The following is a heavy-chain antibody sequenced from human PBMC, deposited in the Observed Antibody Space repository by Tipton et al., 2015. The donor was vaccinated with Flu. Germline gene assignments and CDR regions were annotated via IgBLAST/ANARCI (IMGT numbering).Heavy chain of an antibody. V-gene: IGHV4-59*01. CDR1: GGSISGYY. D-gene: IGHD4-23*01. CDR3: ATEYRGGGNRYYFDY. Sequence: TLSLTCTVSGGSISGYYWTWIRQPPGKGLEWIGYIYYSGSTNYNPSLKSRVTISVDTSKNQFSLKLSSVTAVDTAVYYCATEYRGGGNRYYFDYWGQGTLVTVSS. J-gene: IGHJ4*02. CDR2: IYYSGST.